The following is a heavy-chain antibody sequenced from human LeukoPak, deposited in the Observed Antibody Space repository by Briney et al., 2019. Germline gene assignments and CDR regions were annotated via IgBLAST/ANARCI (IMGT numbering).Heavy chain of an antibody. V-gene: IGHV4-4*07. CDR3: ARAWGDGYNFAYHYYMDV. CDR1: GYSISSGYY. CDR2: IYTSGST. D-gene: IGHD5-24*01. Sequence: SETLSLTCAVSGYSISSGYYWSWIRQPAGKGLEWIGRIYTSGSTNYNPSLKSRVTMSVDTSKNQFSLKLSSVTAADTAVYYCARAWGDGYNFAYHYYMDVWGKGTTVTVSS. J-gene: IGHJ6*03.